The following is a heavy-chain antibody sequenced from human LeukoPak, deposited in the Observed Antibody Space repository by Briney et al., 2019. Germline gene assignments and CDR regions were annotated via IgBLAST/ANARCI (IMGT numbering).Heavy chain of an antibody. CDR1: GGTFSSYA. CDR2: IIPILGIA. Sequence: SVKVSCKASGGTFSSYAINWVRQAPGQGLEWMGRIIPILGIANYAQKFQGRVTITADKSTSTAYMELSGLRSEDTAVYYCARGNGYSSSWYSFEDWFDPWGQGTLVTVSS. J-gene: IGHJ5*02. CDR3: ARGNGYSSSWYSFEDWFDP. V-gene: IGHV1-69*04. D-gene: IGHD6-13*01.